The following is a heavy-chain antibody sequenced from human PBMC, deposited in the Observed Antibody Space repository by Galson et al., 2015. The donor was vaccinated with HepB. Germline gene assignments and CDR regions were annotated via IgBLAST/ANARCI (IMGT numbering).Heavy chain of an antibody. CDR2: IYPGDSDT. CDR1: GYSFTSYW. Sequence: QSGAEVKKPGESLKISCKGSGYSFTSYWIGWVRQMPGKGLEWMGIIYPGDSDTRYSPSFQGQVTISADKSISTAYLQWSSLKASDTAMYYCARRTYYYDSSGYHHLQVRTSSNPHFDYWGQGTLVTVSS. J-gene: IGHJ4*02. CDR3: ARRTYYYDSSGYHHLQVRTSSNPHFDY. D-gene: IGHD3-22*01. V-gene: IGHV5-51*01.